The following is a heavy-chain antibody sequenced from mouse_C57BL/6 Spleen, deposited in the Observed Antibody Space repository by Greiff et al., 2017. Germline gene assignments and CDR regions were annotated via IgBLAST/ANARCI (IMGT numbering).Heavy chain of an antibody. CDR1: GSTFSDYY. Sequence: DVHLVESEGGLVQPGSSMKLSCTASGSTFSDYYMAWVRQVPEKGLEWVANINYDGSSTQYLDSLKSSFIISRYNAKIILYLQMSSLKSEDTATYYCARSDYDGGFAYWGQGTLVTVSA. V-gene: IGHV5-16*01. CDR3: ARSDYDGGFAY. J-gene: IGHJ3*01. D-gene: IGHD2-4*01. CDR2: INYDGSST.